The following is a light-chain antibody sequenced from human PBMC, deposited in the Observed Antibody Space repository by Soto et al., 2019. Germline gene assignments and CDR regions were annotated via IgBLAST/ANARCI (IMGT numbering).Light chain of an antibody. CDR1: SSNIESNW. CDR2: NNN. CDR3: ATWDDDLYTPI. V-gene: IGLV1-47*02. J-gene: IGLJ2*01. Sequence: QSVVTQAPSVSGTPGQRVTISCSGSSSNIESNWVYWYQQLTGTAPKLLIYNNNQRPSGFADRFSGSKSGTSASLAITGLRSDDEADYYCATWDDDLYTPIIGGGTKLTVL.